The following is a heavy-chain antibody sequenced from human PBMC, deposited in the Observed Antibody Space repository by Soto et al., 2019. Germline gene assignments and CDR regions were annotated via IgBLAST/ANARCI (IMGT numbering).Heavy chain of an antibody. CDR2: IVGSDGST. CDR1: GFIFRTFT. Sequence: GGSLRLSCAASGFIFRTFTMNWVRQAPGKGLEWVSGIVGSDGSTRYADSVKDRFTISRDISKSLVFLQMDSLRVDDTAIYYCSKDREPDGIWSFDYWGQGALVTVSS. D-gene: IGHD3-9*01. J-gene: IGHJ4*01. CDR3: SKDREPDGIWSFDY. V-gene: IGHV3-23*01.